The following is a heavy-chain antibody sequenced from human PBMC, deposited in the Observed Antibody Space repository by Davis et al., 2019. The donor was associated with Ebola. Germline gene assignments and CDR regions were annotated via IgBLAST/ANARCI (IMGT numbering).Heavy chain of an antibody. D-gene: IGHD1/OR15-1a*01. Sequence: ASVKVSCKASGYTFPDYGFSWVRQAPGQGLEWMGWISSSNGNTIYAQRLQGRLTLTTDTSTSTVYMALRSLTSDDTAEYYCARGGTGTVAGYYYYGIDIWGQGTRVTVSS. CDR1: GYTFPDYG. CDR3: ARGGTGTVAGYYYYGIDI. CDR2: ISSSNGNT. V-gene: IGHV1-18*01. J-gene: IGHJ6*02.